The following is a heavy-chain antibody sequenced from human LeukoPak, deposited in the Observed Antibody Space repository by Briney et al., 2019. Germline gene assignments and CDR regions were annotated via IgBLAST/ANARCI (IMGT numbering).Heavy chain of an antibody. CDR3: ASRSSDLNYYYYYMDV. D-gene: IGHD3-10*01. V-gene: IGHV4-61*02. Sequence: SETLSLTCTVSGVSISSGSYYWSWIRQPAGKGLEWIVRIYTSGSTNYNPSLKSRVTISVDASKNQFSLKLSSVTAADTAVYYCASRSSDLNYYYYYMDVWGKGTTVTISS. J-gene: IGHJ6*03. CDR2: IYTSGST. CDR1: GVSISSGSYY.